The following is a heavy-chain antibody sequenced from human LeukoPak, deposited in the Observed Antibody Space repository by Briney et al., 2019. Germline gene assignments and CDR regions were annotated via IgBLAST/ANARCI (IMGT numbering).Heavy chain of an antibody. J-gene: IGHJ4*02. Sequence: KPSETLSLTCTVSGGSISSYYWSGIRQPPGKGLEWIGYIYYSGSTNYNPSLKSRVTISVDTSKNQFSLKLSSVTAADTAVYYCARSRSYGLSHFDYWGQGTLVTVSS. V-gene: IGHV4-59*08. D-gene: IGHD5-18*01. CDR3: ARSRSYGLSHFDY. CDR1: GGSISSYY. CDR2: IYYSGST.